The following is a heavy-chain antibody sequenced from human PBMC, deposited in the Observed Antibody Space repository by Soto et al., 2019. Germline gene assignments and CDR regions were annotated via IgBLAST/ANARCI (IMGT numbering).Heavy chain of an antibody. CDR3: AKLARSDCYSRADY. Sequence: EVQLLESGGGLVQPGGSLRLSCAASGFTFSNYAMSWGRQAPGQGLEWVSVIRGSGVSTYYADSVKGRFTISRDNSMNTLYLQMHSLRAADTAVYYCAKLARSDCYSRADYWGQRTLVTVSS. CDR1: GFTFSNYA. D-gene: IGHD2-21*02. J-gene: IGHJ4*02. V-gene: IGHV3-23*01. CDR2: IRGSGVST.